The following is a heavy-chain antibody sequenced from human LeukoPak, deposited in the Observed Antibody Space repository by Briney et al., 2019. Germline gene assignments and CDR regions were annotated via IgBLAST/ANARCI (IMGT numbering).Heavy chain of an antibody. CDR3: ARGMSTAVTPISYAFDV. V-gene: IGHV1-46*01. CDR2: INPNGGRT. Sequence: GASVKVSCKASGYTFTSYYMHWVRQAPGQGLEWLGIINPNGGRTAYAQNFQGRVGMTRDTSTTTVYMELSSLRSDDTAVYYCARGMSTAVTPISYAFDVWGQGTMVTVSS. D-gene: IGHD4-23*01. J-gene: IGHJ3*01. CDR1: GYTFTSYY.